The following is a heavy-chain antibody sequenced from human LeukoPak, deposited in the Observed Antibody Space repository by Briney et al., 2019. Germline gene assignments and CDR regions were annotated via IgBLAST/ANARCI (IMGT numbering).Heavy chain of an antibody. CDR2: IKEDGSEK. D-gene: IGHD6-6*01. J-gene: IGHJ5*02. CDR1: GFTFSNYW. V-gene: IGHV3-7*01. Sequence: TGGSLRLFCAASGFTFSNYWMTWVRQAPGKGLEWVANIKEDGSEKNYVDSVKGRFTVSRDNAKNSLYLQMNSLRVEDTAVYYCAREVAARRLGSWVDPWGQGTLVIVSS. CDR3: AREVAARRLGSWVDP.